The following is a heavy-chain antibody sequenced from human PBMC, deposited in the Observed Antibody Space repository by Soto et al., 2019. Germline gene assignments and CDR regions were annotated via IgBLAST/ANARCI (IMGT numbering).Heavy chain of an antibody. CDR3: ARDQAVLRYFDWTLDY. J-gene: IGHJ4*02. V-gene: IGHV1-3*01. CDR2: INAGNGNT. CDR1: GYTFTSYA. D-gene: IGHD3-9*01. Sequence: ASVKVSCKASGYTFTSYAVHWVRQAPGQRLEWMGWINAGNGNTKYSQKFQGRVTITRDTSASTAYMELSSLRSEDTAVYYCARDQAVLRYFDWTLDYWGQGTLVTVSS.